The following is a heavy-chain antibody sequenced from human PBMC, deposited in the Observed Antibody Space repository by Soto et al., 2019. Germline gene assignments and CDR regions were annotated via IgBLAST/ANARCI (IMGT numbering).Heavy chain of an antibody. CDR3: ARRYGGNFDF. CDR2: IYYSGST. D-gene: IGHD1-26*01. J-gene: IGHJ4*02. V-gene: IGHV4-59*01. CDR1: GGSISSYY. Sequence: SETLSLTCTVSGGSISSYYWSWIRQPPGKGLEWIGYIYYSGSTNYNPSLKSRVTISVDTSKNQFSLKLSSVAAADTAVYYCARRYGGNFDFWGQGTLVTVSS.